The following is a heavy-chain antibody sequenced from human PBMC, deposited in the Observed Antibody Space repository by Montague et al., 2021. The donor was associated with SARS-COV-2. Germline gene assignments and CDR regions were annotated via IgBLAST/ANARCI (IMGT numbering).Heavy chain of an antibody. CDR2: VYYSGST. CDR1: GDSIRSSGYY. J-gene: IGHJ5*02. Sequence: SETLSLTCSVPGDSIRSSGYYWGWLRQPPGKGLEWIGTVYYSGSTNYNPSLKSRVTMPADTSKNQFSLELRSVTAADTAVYYCARLGFVELWLNLGWFDPWGQGTLVTVSS. V-gene: IGHV4-39*01. CDR3: ARLGFVELWLNLGWFDP. D-gene: IGHD3-16*02.